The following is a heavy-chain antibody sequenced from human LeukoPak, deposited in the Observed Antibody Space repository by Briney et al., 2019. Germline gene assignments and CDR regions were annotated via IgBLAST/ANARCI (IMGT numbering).Heavy chain of an antibody. Sequence: PSQTLSLTCTVSSGSISSGGYYWSWIRQHPGTGLEWIGYIYYSGSTYHNPSLKSRVTISVDTSKNQFSLKLSSVTAADTAVYYCARGLYDFWSGYSNWFDPWGQGTLVTVSS. CDR2: IYYSGST. J-gene: IGHJ5*02. V-gene: IGHV4-31*03. CDR3: ARGLYDFWSGYSNWFDP. CDR1: SGSISSGGYY. D-gene: IGHD3-3*01.